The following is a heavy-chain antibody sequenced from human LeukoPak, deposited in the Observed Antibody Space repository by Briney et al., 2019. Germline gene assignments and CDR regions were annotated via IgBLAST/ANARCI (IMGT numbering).Heavy chain of an antibody. V-gene: IGHV3-74*01. CDR2: IKTDGSIT. D-gene: IGHD4-17*01. CDR1: GFSLNSYW. CDR3: ARDPRISTVLTPFDY. J-gene: IGHJ4*02. Sequence: GGSLRLSCAGSGFSLNSYWMHWVRQAPGKGLEWVSVIKTDGSITTYADSVRGRFTISRDNDKNTLYLQMNSLRAEDTAVYYCARDPRISTVLTPFDYWGQGTLVTVSS.